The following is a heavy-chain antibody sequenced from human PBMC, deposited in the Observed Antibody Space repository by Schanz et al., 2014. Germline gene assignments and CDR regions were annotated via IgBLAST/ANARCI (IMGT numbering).Heavy chain of an antibody. V-gene: IGHV1-8*02. Sequence: QLMQSGSEVRKPGASVKVSCKASGYTFTSYYMHWVRQATGQGLEWMGWMNSKTGNTGYAQRFQGRVTMTRNTSITTAYLELSSLRSGDTAVYYCTKGRTFGRWGQGTLVTVSS. D-gene: IGHD3-16*01. CDR1: GYTFTSYY. CDR3: TKGRTFGR. J-gene: IGHJ4*02. CDR2: MNSKTGNT.